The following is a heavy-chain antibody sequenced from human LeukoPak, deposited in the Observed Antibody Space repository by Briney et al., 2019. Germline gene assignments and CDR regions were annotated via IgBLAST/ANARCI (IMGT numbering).Heavy chain of an antibody. CDR3: AKDRYSYGRYYFDY. V-gene: IGHV3-9*01. CDR2: ISWNSGSI. Sequence: GGSLRLSCAASGCTFDDYAMHWVRQAPGKGLEWVSGISWNSGSIGYADSVKGRFTISRDNAKNSLYLQMNSLRAEDTALYYCAKDRYSYGRYYFDYWGQGTLVTVSS. J-gene: IGHJ4*02. D-gene: IGHD5-18*01. CDR1: GCTFDDYA.